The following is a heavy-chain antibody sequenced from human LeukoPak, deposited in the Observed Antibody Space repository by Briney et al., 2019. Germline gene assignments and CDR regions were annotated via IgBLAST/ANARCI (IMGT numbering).Heavy chain of an antibody. CDR3: ARDQVTMWEPIDYYGMDV. Sequence: PGGSLRLSCAASGFTFSSYAMSWVRQAPGKGLEWVSVIYSGGSTYYADSVKGRFTISRDNSKNTLYLQMNSLRAEDTAVYYCARDQVTMWEPIDYYGMDVWGQGTTVTVSS. V-gene: IGHV3-66*01. CDR1: GFTFSSYA. J-gene: IGHJ6*02. CDR2: IYSGGST. D-gene: IGHD3-10*02.